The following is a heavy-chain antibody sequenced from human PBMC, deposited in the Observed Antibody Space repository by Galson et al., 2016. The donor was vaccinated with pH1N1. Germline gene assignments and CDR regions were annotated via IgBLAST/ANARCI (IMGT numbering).Heavy chain of an antibody. Sequence: SLRLSCAASGFTFNIFAMSWVRQAPGKGPEWVASISASGANTNYADPVKGRFTISRDNSKNTLYLQTNSLRSEDTDIYYCVKLDSSGYYYGRFDSWGQGTLVTVSS. CDR3: VKLDSSGYYYGRFDS. CDR1: GFTFNIFA. CDR2: ISASGANT. J-gene: IGHJ4*02. V-gene: IGHV3-23*01. D-gene: IGHD3-22*01.